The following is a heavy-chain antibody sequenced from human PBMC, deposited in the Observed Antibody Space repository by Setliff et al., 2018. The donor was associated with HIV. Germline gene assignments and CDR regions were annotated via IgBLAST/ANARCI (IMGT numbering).Heavy chain of an antibody. J-gene: IGHJ6*02. Sequence: GGLRLSCAASGFTFSGYSMNWVRQAPGKGLEWVSSISSNSNYIYYADSVKGQFTISRDNSKNSLYLQMNSLRVEDTAVYYCARDYLYYNLYNGSPVYGKDVWGQGTTVTVSS. D-gene: IGHD3-3*01. V-gene: IGHV3-21*01. CDR2: ISSNSNYI. CDR3: ARDYLYYNLYNGSPVYGKDV. CDR1: GFTFSGYS.